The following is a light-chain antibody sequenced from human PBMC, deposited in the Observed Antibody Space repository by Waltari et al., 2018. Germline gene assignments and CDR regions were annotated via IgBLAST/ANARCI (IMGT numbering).Light chain of an antibody. J-gene: IGLJ2*01. V-gene: IGLV2-18*01. Sequence: QSALTQPPSLSGYPGQSVTISCTGTSSDVGSYNRVSWYQQHPGTAPKPRIYEVSKRPSGVPYRFAGSKSGNTASLTISGLQAEDEADYYCSLYTSSSTLVFGGGTKLTVL. CDR3: SLYTSSSTLV. CDR1: SSDVGSYNR. CDR2: EVS.